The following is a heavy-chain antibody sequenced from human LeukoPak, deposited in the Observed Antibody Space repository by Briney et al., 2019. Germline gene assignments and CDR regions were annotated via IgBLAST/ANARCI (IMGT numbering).Heavy chain of an antibody. CDR1: GGAIISDNFY. V-gene: IGHV4-39*01. CDR2: INYSGTT. CDR3: GRLFDS. J-gene: IGHJ4*02. Sequence: SETLSLTCTVSGGAIISDNFYWGWVRQPPGKGLEWVGSINYSGTTYYNPSLRSRLSISVDTPRTQFFLRLNSGTAADTAVYYCGRLFDSWGQGILVTVSS.